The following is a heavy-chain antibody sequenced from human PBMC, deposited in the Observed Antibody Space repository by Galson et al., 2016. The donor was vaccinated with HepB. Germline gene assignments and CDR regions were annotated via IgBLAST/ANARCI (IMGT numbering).Heavy chain of an antibody. D-gene: IGHD3-16*01. J-gene: IGHJ4*02. CDR2: LYYNGKS. CDR1: GGSITNYY. Sequence: SETLSLTCTVTGGSITNYYWSWIRQPPGKGLEWIGYLYYNGKSNYNPSLKSRLTISIDASKNQLSLKLTSVTAADTAVYYCARDWGGQQPFPLDYWGQGTLVTVSA. V-gene: IGHV4-59*01. CDR3: ARDWGGQQPFPLDY.